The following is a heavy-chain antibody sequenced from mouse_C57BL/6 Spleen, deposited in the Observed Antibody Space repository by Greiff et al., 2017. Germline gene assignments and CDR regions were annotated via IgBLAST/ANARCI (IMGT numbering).Heavy chain of an antibody. Sequence: QVQLQQSGAELMKPGSSVKLSCKATGYTFTGYWIEWVKQRPGHGLEWIGEIFPESGSTNYNEKFKGKATFTADTSSNTAYMQLSSLTTEDSAVYYGARGGGLFAYWGQGTMLTVSA. CDR2: IFPESGST. CDR1: GYTFTGYW. D-gene: IGHD3-1*01. J-gene: IGHJ3*01. V-gene: IGHV1-9*01. CDR3: ARGGGLFAY.